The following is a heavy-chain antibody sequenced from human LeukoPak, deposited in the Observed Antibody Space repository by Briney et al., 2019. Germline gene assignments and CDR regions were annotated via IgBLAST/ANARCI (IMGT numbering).Heavy chain of an antibody. J-gene: IGHJ6*02. D-gene: IGHD3-22*01. CDR3: ARDRASYYDSSGYPLYYYGMDV. CDR2: ITASGTAM. Sequence: GGSLRLSCAASGFTFSSYSMNWVRQAPGKGLEWVSHITASGTAMFYADSVKGRFTISRDNAKNSLYLQMNSLRAEDTAVYYCARDRASYYDSSGYPLYYYGMDVWGQGTTVTVSS. V-gene: IGHV3-48*01. CDR1: GFTFSSYS.